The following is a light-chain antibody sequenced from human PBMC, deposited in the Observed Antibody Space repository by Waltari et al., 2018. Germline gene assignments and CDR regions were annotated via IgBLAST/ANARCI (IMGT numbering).Light chain of an antibody. CDR1: WTINSW. CDR2: KAS. CDR3: QQYNNSPYT. J-gene: IGKJ2*01. Sequence: DIQMTQSPSTLSASVGDRVTISCLASWTINSWLAWYQQKPGKAPKLLVYKASHLESGVPSRFSGSGSGTEFTLTISSLQPDDFATYYCQQYNNSPYTFGQGTKLEIK. V-gene: IGKV1-5*03.